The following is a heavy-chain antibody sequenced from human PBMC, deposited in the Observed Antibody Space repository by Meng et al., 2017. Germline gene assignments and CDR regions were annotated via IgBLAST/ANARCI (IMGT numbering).Heavy chain of an antibody. CDR1: GDTVSSDSAA. J-gene: IGHJ4*02. CDR2: TYYKSKWYN. V-gene: IGHV6-1*01. Sequence: QLQQSGPGLMKPSQTLSLSCAIPGDTVSSDSAAWNWIRQSPSRGLGWLGRTYYKSKWYNDFAVSVKSRIIINPDTSKNHFSLQLNSVTPEDTAVYYCASGWSMFQTWGQGTLVTVSS. D-gene: IGHD3-10*02. CDR3: ASGWSMFQT.